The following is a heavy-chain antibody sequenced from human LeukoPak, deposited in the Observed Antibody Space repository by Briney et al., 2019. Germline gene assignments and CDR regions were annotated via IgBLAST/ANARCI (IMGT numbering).Heavy chain of an antibody. CDR2: IYHSGST. D-gene: IGHD1-26*01. CDR1: GGSISSSNW. J-gene: IGHJ4*02. Sequence: RPSETLSLTCAVSGGSISSSNWWSWVRQPPGKGLEWIGEIYHSGSTNYNPSLKSRVTISVDKSKNQFSLKLSSVTAADTAVYYCARRTIGVVGATRELDYWGQGTLVTVSS. V-gene: IGHV4-4*02. CDR3: ARRTIGVVGATRELDY.